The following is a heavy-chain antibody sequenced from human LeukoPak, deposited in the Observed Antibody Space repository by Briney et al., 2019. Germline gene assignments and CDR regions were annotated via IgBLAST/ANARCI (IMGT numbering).Heavy chain of an antibody. Sequence: KASESLSLTCIVSGGSISSYYWSWIRQPPGKGLEWIGYIYYTGSTNYNPSPKSAVTISVDTSKNQHSLKLRSVTAADTAVYYCARQDSGTYLNPIDIWGQGTVVTVSS. J-gene: IGHJ3*02. D-gene: IGHD1-26*01. CDR1: GGSISSYY. V-gene: IGHV4-59*08. CDR2: IYYTGST. CDR3: ARQDSGTYLNPIDI.